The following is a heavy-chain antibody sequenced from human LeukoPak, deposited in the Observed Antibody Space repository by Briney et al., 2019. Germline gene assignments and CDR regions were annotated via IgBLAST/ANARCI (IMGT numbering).Heavy chain of an antibody. Sequence: QAGGSLRLSCVASGFVFSNYWMGWVRQAPGKGLEWVANIKEDGGETYYVDSVKGRFTISRDNAKNSLDLQMNSLRDEDTAVYYCARRKEVQTTFDYWGQGTPVTLSS. CDR2: IKEDGGET. J-gene: IGHJ4*02. CDR1: GFVFSNYW. V-gene: IGHV3-7*01. D-gene: IGHD4/OR15-4a*01. CDR3: ARRKEVQTTFDY.